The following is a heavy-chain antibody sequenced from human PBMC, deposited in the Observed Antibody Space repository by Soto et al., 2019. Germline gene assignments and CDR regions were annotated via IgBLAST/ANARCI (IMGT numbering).Heavy chain of an antibody. D-gene: IGHD3-16*01. CDR3: ARVDRSMIYFDH. Sequence: SETLSLTCSVSGGSINSGDYYWSWIRQPPGKGLEWIGHMYYSGTTYHNPSLKTRVIMSVDTSKNQFSLKLTSVTAADTAVYFCARVDRSMIYFDHWGQGTLVTVSS. V-gene: IGHV4-30-4*01. J-gene: IGHJ4*02. CDR2: MYYSGTT. CDR1: GGSINSGDYY.